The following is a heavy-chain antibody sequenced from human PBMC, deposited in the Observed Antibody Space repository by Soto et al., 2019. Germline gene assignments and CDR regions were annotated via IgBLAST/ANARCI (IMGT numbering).Heavy chain of an antibody. Sequence: PWGSLRLSCAASGFTFSSYGMHWVRQAPGKGLEYVSTISSNGGSTYYANSVKGRFTISRDSSKNTVYLQMGSLRAEDMAVYYCARGGGEFDLWGRGTLVTSPQ. J-gene: IGHJ2*01. CDR3: ARGGGEFDL. CDR2: ISSNGGST. V-gene: IGHV3-64*01. CDR1: GFTFSSYG. D-gene: IGHD3-16*01.